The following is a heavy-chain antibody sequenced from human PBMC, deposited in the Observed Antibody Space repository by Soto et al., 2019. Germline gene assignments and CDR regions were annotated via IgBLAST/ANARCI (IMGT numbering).Heavy chain of an antibody. J-gene: IGHJ4*02. D-gene: IGHD3-10*01. CDR3: EKDLHYYGSGSDDFDY. V-gene: IGHV3-23*01. CDR2: ISGSGGST. Sequence: EVQLLESGGGLVQPGGSLRLSCAASGFTFSSYAMSWVRQAPGKGLEWVSAISGSGGSTYYADSVKGRFTISRDNSKNSLYLQINSLRAEDTAVYHCEKDLHYYGSGSDDFDYWGQGTLVTVSS. CDR1: GFTFSSYA.